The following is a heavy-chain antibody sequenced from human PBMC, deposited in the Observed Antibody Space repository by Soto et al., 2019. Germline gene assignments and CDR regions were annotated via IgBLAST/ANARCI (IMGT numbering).Heavy chain of an antibody. CDR2: IDWDDDK. J-gene: IGHJ4*02. Sequence: SGPTLVNPTHTLTLTCTFSGFSLSTSGRCVSWIRQPPGKALEWLALIDWDDDKYYSTSLKTRLTISKDTSKNQVVLTMTNMDPVDTATYYCARIRYYDSSGYSTEFDYWGQGTLVTVSS. D-gene: IGHD3-22*01. CDR3: ARIRYYDSSGYSTEFDY. CDR1: GFSLSTSGRC. V-gene: IGHV2-70*01.